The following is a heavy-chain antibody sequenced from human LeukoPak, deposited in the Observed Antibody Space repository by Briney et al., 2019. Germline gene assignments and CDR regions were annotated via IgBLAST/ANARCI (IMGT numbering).Heavy chain of an antibody. CDR2: ISYDGSNK. D-gene: IGHD3-16*01. V-gene: IGHV3-30*18. Sequence: GRSLRLSCAASGFTFSSYGMHWVRQAPGKGLEWVAVISYDGSNKYYADSVKGRFTISRDNSKNTLYLQMNSLRAEDTAVYYCAKGHWGDYYVYWGQGTLVTVSS. J-gene: IGHJ4*02. CDR1: GFTFSSYG. CDR3: AKGHWGDYYVY.